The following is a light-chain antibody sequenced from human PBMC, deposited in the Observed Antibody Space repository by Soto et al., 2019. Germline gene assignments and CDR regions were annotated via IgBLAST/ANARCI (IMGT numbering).Light chain of an antibody. CDR1: QSVSNNY. J-gene: IGKJ4*01. CDR2: DAS. CDR3: QQYGSSII. V-gene: IGKV3-20*01. Sequence: EIVLTQSPGTLSLSPGERVTLSCRASQSVSNNYLAWYQQKPGQAPRLLIYDASRRATGIPDRFSGSGSGTDFTFTISRLEPEDFALYYCQQYGSSIIFGGGTKVEIK.